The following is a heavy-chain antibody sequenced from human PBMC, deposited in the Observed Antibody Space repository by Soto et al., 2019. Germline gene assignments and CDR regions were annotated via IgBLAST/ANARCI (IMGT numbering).Heavy chain of an antibody. V-gene: IGHV3-30-3*01. D-gene: IGHD2-15*01. CDR3: ARDTVGGSWFPLGF. CDR1: GFTFTTYA. J-gene: IGHJ4*02. Sequence: QVQLVESGGGVVQPGSSLRLSCAASGFTFTTYAMDWVRQTPGKGLEWVGVITSNGGHARYADSVKGRFTISRDNVHNKLFLQMDSLRPEDTALYFCARDTVGGSWFPLGFWGQGTLVTVSS. CDR2: ITSNGGHA.